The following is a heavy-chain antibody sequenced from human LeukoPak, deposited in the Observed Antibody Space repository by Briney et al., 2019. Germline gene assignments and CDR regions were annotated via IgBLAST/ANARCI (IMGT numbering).Heavy chain of an antibody. V-gene: IGHV1-3*01. D-gene: IGHD1-7*01. Sequence: ASVKVSCKTSGFNFITYTMHWVRQAPGQRLEWMGWINAANGNTQYSQKFQGRVTITRDTSASTAYMELSSLRSEDTAVFYCARESWHYGTDAFDVWGQGTMVTVSS. CDR2: INAANGNT. J-gene: IGHJ3*01. CDR1: GFNFITYT. CDR3: ARESWHYGTDAFDV.